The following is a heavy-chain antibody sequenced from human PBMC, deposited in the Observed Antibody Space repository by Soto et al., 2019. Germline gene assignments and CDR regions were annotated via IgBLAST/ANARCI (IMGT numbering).Heavy chain of an antibody. V-gene: IGHV4-31*03. D-gene: IGHD2-15*01. Sequence: SETLSLTCTVSGGSISSGGYYWSWIRQHPGKGLEWIGYIYYSGSTYYNPSLKSRVTISVDTSKNQFSLKLSSVTAADTAVYYCARWEVVAATFDYWGQGTLVTVSS. CDR3: ARWEVVAATFDY. CDR2: IYYSGST. CDR1: GGSISSGGYY. J-gene: IGHJ4*02.